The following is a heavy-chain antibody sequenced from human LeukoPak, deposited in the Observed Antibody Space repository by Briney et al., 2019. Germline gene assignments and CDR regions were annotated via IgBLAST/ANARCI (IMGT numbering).Heavy chain of an antibody. D-gene: IGHD6-6*01. CDR2: IYYSGST. CDR3: ARVGEYSSSSGS. J-gene: IGHJ3*01. Sequence: SETLSLTCTVSGGSISSSSYYWGWIRQPPGKGPEWIGSIYYSGSTYYNPSLKSRVTISVDTSKNQFSLKLSSVTAADTAVYYCARVGEYSSSSGSWGQGTMVTVSS. V-gene: IGHV4-39*07. CDR1: GGSISSSSYY.